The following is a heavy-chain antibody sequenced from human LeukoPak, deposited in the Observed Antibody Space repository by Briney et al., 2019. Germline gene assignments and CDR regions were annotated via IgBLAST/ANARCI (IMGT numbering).Heavy chain of an antibody. CDR2: IYSGGST. D-gene: IGHD3-22*01. J-gene: IGHJ4*02. Sequence: PGGSLGLSCAASGFTVSSNYMSWVRQAPGKGLEWVSVIYSGGSTYYADSVKGRFTISRDNSKNTLYLQMNSLRAEDTAVYYCAKLLYYYDSSQPYWGQGTLVTVSS. V-gene: IGHV3-53*01. CDR3: AKLLYYYDSSQPY. CDR1: GFTVSSNY.